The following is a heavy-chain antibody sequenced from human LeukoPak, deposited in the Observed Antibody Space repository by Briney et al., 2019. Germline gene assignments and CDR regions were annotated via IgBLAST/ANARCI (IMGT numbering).Heavy chain of an antibody. CDR2: IYYSGST. J-gene: IGHJ6*02. V-gene: IGHV4-59*01. CDR3: ARAAIFGVVPYYYYGMDV. D-gene: IGHD3-3*01. CDR1: GVSISSYY. Sequence: PSETLSLTCTVSGVSISSYYWSWIRQPPGKGLEWIGYIYYSGSTNYNPSLKSRVTISVDTSKNQFSLKLSSVTAADTAVYYCARAAIFGVVPYYYYGMDVWGQGTTVAVSS.